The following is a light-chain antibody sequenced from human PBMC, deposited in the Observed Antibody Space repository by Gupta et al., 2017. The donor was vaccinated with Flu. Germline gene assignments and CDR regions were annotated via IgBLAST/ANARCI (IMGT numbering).Light chain of an antibody. J-gene: IGKJ1*01. CDR2: GAS. V-gene: IGKV4-1*01. CDR3: QQYFGTPRT. Sequence: NCCSSRNLFFRSNNTNSLAWYQQKPGQPPKLLIFGASMRESGVPDRFSGSGSVTNFTLTITNLQAEYVAVYYCQQYFGTPRTFGQGTKVEIK. CDR1: RNLFFRSNNTNS.